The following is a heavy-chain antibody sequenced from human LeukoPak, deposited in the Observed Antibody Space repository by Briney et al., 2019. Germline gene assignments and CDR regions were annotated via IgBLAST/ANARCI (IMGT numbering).Heavy chain of an antibody. J-gene: IGHJ4*02. V-gene: IGHV3-21*01. CDR2: ISSSSSYI. D-gene: IGHD3-22*01. Sequence: GGSLRLSCAASGFTFSSYWMSWVRQAPGKGLEWVSSISSSSSYIYYADSVKGRFTISRGNAKNSLYLQMNSLRAEDTAVYYCARELTMIPGHWGQGTLVTVSS. CDR1: GFTFSSYW. CDR3: ARELTMIPGH.